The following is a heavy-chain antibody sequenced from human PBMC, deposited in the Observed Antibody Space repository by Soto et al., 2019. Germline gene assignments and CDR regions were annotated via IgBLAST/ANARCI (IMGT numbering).Heavy chain of an antibody. Sequence: TLSHICTASGGSSSSGGYYWNWVPYQQGKGLESIGYIYYRGSNYYNPSLNSRVTISVDTSKNQFSLKLSSVTAADTAMYYRAREAKKCELFSVFDYWGQG. D-gene: IGHD1-26*01. J-gene: IGHJ4*02. CDR3: AREAKKCELFSVFDY. V-gene: IGHV4-31*03. CDR2: IYYRGSN. CDR1: GGSSSSGGYY.